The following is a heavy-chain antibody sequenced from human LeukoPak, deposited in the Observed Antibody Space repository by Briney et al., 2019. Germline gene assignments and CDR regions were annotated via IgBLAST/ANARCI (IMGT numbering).Heavy chain of an antibody. V-gene: IGHV1-8*01. CDR2: MNPNSGNT. CDR3: ASADYYDSSRYYYYGMDV. Sequence: ASVKVSCKASGYTFTSYDINWVRQATGQGLEWMGWMNPNSGNTGYAQKFQGRVTKTRNTSISTAYMELSSLRSEDTAVYYCASADYYDSSRYYYYGMDVWGQGTTVTVSS. D-gene: IGHD3-22*01. CDR1: GYTFTSYD. J-gene: IGHJ6*02.